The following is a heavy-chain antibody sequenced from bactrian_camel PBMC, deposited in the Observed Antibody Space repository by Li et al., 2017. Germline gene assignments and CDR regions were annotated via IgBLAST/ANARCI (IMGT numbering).Heavy chain of an antibody. D-gene: IGHD1*01. CDR2: IDADGTT. Sequence: HVQLVESGGGSVQAGGSLRLTCVISGSTYNDYCVGWFRQAPGKEREGVAAIDADGTTSYADSVKGRFTISKDNAKKTVFLQMFNLRPEDTAIYYCAADVPLSGDWRPAGSVVVLTGTNPIRYNLWGQGTQVTVS. J-gene: IGHJ4*01. CDR3: AADVPLSGDWRPAGSVVVLTGTNPIRYNL. V-gene: IGHV3S53*01. CDR1: GSTYNDYC.